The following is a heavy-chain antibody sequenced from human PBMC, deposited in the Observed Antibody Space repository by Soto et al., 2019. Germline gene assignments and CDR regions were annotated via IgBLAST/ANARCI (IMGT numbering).Heavy chain of an antibody. D-gene: IGHD3-10*01. CDR1: GFTFSSYS. CDR3: ASMGVYGSGSYFDY. Sequence: GGSLRLSCAASGFTFSSYSMNWVRQAPGKGLEWVSYISSSSTIYYADSVKGRFTISRDNAKNSLYLQMNSLRDEDTAVYYCASMGVYGSGSYFDYWGQGTLVTVSS. CDR2: ISSSSTI. V-gene: IGHV3-48*02. J-gene: IGHJ4*02.